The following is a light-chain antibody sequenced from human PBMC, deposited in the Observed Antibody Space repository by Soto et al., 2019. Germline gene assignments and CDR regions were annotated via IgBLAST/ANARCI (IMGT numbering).Light chain of an antibody. CDR2: DDR. J-gene: IGLJ1*01. V-gene: IGLV3-21*02. CDR1: NIGSKS. Sequence: SYELTQPPSVSVAPVQTARVTCGGNNIGSKSVHWYQHKAGQAPVLVVYDDRDRPSRIPERFSGSNSGNTATLTISDVEAGDEADYYCQLWDSSTXHYVVGTGTKVXV. CDR3: QLWDSSTXHYV.